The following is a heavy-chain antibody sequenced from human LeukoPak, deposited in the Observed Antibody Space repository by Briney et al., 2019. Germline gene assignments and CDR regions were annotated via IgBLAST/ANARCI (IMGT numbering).Heavy chain of an antibody. Sequence: TSETLSLTCTVSGGSISSSSYYWGWIRQPPGKGLEWIGSIYYSGSTYYNPSLKSRVTISVDTSKNQFSLKLSPVTAADTAVYYCASQDSSSWYVPVGQSWFDPWGQGTLVTVSS. CDR1: GGSISSSSYY. V-gene: IGHV4-39*01. CDR2: IYYSGST. D-gene: IGHD6-13*01. J-gene: IGHJ5*02. CDR3: ASQDSSSWYVPVGQSWFDP.